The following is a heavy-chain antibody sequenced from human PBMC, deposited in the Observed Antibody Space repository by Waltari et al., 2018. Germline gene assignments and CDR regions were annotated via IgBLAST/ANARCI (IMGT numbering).Heavy chain of an antibody. CDR3: ARDINSREDY. CDR2: ISSGSIHI. D-gene: IGHD1-20*01. Sequence: EVQLVESGGGLVKPGGSLRLSCAASGFTFSSYSMNWVRQAPGKGLEWVSSISSGSIHIYHAVSVNGRFTISRDNAKNSLYLQINSLRAEDTAVYYCARDINSREDYWGQGTLVTVSS. V-gene: IGHV3-21*01. J-gene: IGHJ4*02. CDR1: GFTFSSYS.